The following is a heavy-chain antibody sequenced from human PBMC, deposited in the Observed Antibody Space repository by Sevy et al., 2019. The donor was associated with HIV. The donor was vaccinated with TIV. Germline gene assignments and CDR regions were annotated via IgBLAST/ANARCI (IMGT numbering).Heavy chain of an antibody. D-gene: IGHD2-2*01. Sequence: ASVKVSCKASGYTFTSYGMNWVRQAPGQGLEWMGWINTNTGNPTYAQGFTGRFVFSLDLSVSTAYLQISSLKAEDTAIYYCARTSRGIVVVAAAQHYYGMDVWGQGTTVTVSS. CDR1: GYTFTSYG. CDR2: INTNTGNP. J-gene: IGHJ6*02. CDR3: ARTSRGIVVVAAAQHYYGMDV. V-gene: IGHV7-4-1*02.